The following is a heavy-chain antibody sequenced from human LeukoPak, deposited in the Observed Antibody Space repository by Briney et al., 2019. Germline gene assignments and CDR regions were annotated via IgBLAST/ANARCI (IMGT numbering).Heavy chain of an antibody. J-gene: IGHJ4*02. D-gene: IGHD6-19*01. CDR2: IYTSGST. CDR1: GCSISSYY. CDR3: ARERRGSSGWWDY. V-gene: IGHV4-4*07. Sequence: SETLSLTCTVSGCSISSYYWSRLRQPAGKGLEWIGRIYTSGSTNYNPPIKSRVTMLVDTSKNQFSLKLSSVTAADTAVYYCARERRGSSGWWDYWGQGTLVTVSS.